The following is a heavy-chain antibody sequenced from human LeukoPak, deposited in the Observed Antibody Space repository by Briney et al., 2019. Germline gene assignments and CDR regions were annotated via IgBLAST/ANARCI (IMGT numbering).Heavy chain of an antibody. J-gene: IGHJ4*02. CDR3: ASFGDYYDSRPIDY. D-gene: IGHD3-22*01. V-gene: IGHV3-30-3*01. Sequence: PGGSLRLSCAASRFTFSNAWMSWVRQAPGKGLEWVAVISYDGSNKYYADSVKGRFTISRDNSKNTLYLQMNSLRAEDTAVYYCASFGDYYDSRPIDYWGQGTLVTVSS. CDR2: ISYDGSNK. CDR1: RFTFSNAW.